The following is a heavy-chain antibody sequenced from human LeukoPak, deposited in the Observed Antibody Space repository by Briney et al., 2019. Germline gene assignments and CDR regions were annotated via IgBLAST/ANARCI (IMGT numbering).Heavy chain of an antibody. CDR3: ARVVGAPVPAAAIDY. CDR2: IYSSGTT. V-gene: IGHV4-61*02. Sequence: SETLSLTCTVSGDSIYSGNYYWSWIRQPAGTGLEWIGRIYSSGTTIYNPSLKSRVTISVDTSKNQFSLKMSSVTAADTAVYYCARVVGAPVPAAAIDYWGQGTLVTVSS. CDR1: GDSIYSGNYY. D-gene: IGHD2-2*01. J-gene: IGHJ4*02.